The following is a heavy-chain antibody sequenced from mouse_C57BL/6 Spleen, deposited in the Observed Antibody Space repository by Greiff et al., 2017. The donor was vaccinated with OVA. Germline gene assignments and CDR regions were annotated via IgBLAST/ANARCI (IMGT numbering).Heavy chain of an antibody. D-gene: IGHD4-1*01. J-gene: IGHJ2*01. CDR2: IYPSDSET. Sequence: QVQLQQPGAELVRPGSSVKPSCKASGYTFTSYWMDWVKQRPGQGLEWIGNIYPSDSETHYNQKFKDKATLTVDKSSSTAYMQLSSLTSEDSAVYYCAREGSNWDDYFDYWGQGTTLTVSS. CDR1: GYTFTSYW. V-gene: IGHV1-61*01. CDR3: AREGSNWDDYFDY.